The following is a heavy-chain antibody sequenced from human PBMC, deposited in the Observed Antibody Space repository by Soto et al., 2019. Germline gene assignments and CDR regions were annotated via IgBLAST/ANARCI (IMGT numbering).Heavy chain of an antibody. CDR1: GFTFSSYW. CDR2: INSDGSST. Sequence: GWSLRLSCAASGFTFSSYWMHLVRQAPGKGLVWVSRINSDGSSTTYADSVKGRFTISRNNAKNTLYLQLNSLRAEDTAVYYCARGAWNHDFWSGLEPWGEGTLVTVSS. D-gene: IGHD3-3*01. V-gene: IGHV3-74*01. CDR3: ARGAWNHDFWSGLEP. J-gene: IGHJ5*02.